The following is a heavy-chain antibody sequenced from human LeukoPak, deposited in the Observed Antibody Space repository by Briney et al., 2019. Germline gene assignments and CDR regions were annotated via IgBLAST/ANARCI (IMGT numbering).Heavy chain of an antibody. J-gene: IGHJ4*02. D-gene: IGHD1-26*01. CDR1: GFTFNTYW. Sequence: PGGSLRLSCAASGFTFNTYWMSWVRQAPGKGLEWVANIKQDGSEKYYVDSVKGRFTISRDNAKNSLYLQMNSLRAEDTAVYYCARAGSGSYPPGGYWGQGTLVTVSS. CDR2: IKQDGSEK. CDR3: ARAGSGSYPPGGY. V-gene: IGHV3-7*01.